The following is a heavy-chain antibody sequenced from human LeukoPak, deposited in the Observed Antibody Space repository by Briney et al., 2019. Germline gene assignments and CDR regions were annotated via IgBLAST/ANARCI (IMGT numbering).Heavy chain of an antibody. Sequence: EASVKVSCKASGYTFTAYYMHWVRQAPGQGLEWMGWINPSSGATKYVQKFQARVTMTRDTSIRTAYMELNSLRSDDTAVYYCARDIVVRGVTLVYGMDVWGQGTTVTVSS. CDR3: ARDIVVRGVTLVYGMDV. D-gene: IGHD3-10*01. CDR1: GYTFTAYY. CDR2: INPSSGAT. V-gene: IGHV1-2*02. J-gene: IGHJ6*02.